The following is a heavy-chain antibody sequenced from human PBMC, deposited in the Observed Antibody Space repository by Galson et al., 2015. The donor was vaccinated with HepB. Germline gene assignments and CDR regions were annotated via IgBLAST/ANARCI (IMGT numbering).Heavy chain of an antibody. CDR2: FSPGASDS. Sequence: QSGAEVKKPGESLRISCKGVGYSFTNYWIGWVRQMPGKGLEWMGIFSPGASDSRYSPSFQGRVTISADRSTNTAFLQLGRLRASDTAIYYCARRRWFCSGGSCPEGYYFDYWGQGTLLTVSS. D-gene: IGHD2-15*01. J-gene: IGHJ4*02. V-gene: IGHV5-51*01. CDR3: ARRRWFCSGGSCPEGYYFDY. CDR1: GYSFTNYW.